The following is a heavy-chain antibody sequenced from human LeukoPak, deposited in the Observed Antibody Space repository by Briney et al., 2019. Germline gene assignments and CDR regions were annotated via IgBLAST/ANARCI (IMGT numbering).Heavy chain of an antibody. D-gene: IGHD6-13*01. CDR3: ARDSSSSYCYYYGMDV. Sequence: PGGSLRLSCAASGFTFSDFYMGWIRQAPGKGLEWVSYISSSGSTIYYADSVKGRFTISRDNAKNSLYLQMNSLRAEDTAVYYRARDSSSSYCYYYGMDVWGQGTTVTVSS. J-gene: IGHJ6*02. CDR2: ISSSGSTI. V-gene: IGHV3-11*01. CDR1: GFTFSDFY.